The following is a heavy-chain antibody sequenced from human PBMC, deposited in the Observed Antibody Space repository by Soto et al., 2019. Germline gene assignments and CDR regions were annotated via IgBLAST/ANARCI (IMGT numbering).Heavy chain of an antibody. D-gene: IGHD1-1*01. CDR2: ISAHNGNT. CDR1: GYTFTSYG. J-gene: IGHJ4*02. CDR3: ARGRYGDY. Sequence: QVHLVQSGAEVKKPGASVKVSCKASGYTFTSYGITWVRQAPGQGLEWMGWISAHNGNTDYAQKLQGRVIVTRDTSTSTADMELRSLRSDDTAVYYCARGRYGDYWGQVALVPVSS. V-gene: IGHV1-18*01.